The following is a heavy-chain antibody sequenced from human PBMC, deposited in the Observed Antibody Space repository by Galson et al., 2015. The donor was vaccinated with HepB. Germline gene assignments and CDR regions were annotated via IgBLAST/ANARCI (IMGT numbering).Heavy chain of an antibody. Sequence: SLRLSCAASGFTFSSYWMSWVRQAPGKGLEWVANIKQDGSEKYYVDSVKGRFTISRDNAKNSLYLQMNSLRAEDTAVYYCARASRYGTSGGDGVQGTLVTVSS. CDR3: ARASRYGTSGGD. CDR2: IKQDGSEK. D-gene: IGHD6-13*01. J-gene: IGHJ4*02. V-gene: IGHV3-7*01. CDR1: GFTFSSYW.